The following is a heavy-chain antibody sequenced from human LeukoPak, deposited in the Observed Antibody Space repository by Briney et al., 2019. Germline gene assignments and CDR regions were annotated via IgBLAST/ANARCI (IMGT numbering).Heavy chain of an antibody. CDR1: GGTFSSYA. D-gene: IGHD6-13*01. CDR2: IIPIFGTA. J-gene: IGHJ4*02. V-gene: IGHV1-69*05. Sequence: VASVKVSCKASGGTFSSYAISWVRQAPGQGLEWMGGIIPIFGTANYAQKFQGRVTITTDESTSTAYMELSSLRSEDTAVYYCASTLIAARGYFDYWGQGTLVTVSS. CDR3: ASTLIAARGYFDY.